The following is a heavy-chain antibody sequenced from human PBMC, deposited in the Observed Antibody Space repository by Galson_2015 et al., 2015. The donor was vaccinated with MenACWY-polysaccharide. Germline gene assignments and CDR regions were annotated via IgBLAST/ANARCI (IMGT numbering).Heavy chain of an antibody. J-gene: IGHJ4*02. CDR2: IYHSGST. D-gene: IGHD1-26*01. CDR1: GYSISSGYY. Sequence: SETLSLTCAVSGYSISSGYYWGWIRQPPGKGLEWIGRIYHSGSTYYNPPLKSRVTISVDTPKNQFSLNLSSVTAADTAVYYCARVEKYSGSYYILHWGQGTLVTVSS. CDR3: ARVEKYSGSYYILH. V-gene: IGHV4-38-2*01.